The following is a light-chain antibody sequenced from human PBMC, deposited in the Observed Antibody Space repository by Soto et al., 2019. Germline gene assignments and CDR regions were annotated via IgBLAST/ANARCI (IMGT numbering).Light chain of an antibody. CDR2: AAS. CDR1: QSISSTY. Sequence: EIVLTQSPGTLSLSPGERATLSCRASQSISSTYLAWYRQKPGQAPRLLIYAASSRATGIPDRFSGSGSGTDFTLTISRLEPEDFAVYYCQQYYASSSTFDQGTRVEIK. CDR3: QQYYASSST. J-gene: IGKJ1*01. V-gene: IGKV3-20*01.